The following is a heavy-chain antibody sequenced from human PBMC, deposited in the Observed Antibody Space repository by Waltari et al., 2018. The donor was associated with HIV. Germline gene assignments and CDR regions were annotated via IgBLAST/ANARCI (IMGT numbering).Heavy chain of an antibody. CDR1: GGSISSRSYS. D-gene: IGHD2-21*02. V-gene: IGHV4-39*01. Sequence: QLQLQESGPGLVKPSETLSLTCTVSGGSISSRSYSWGWIRQPPGKGLEWIGSIYYSGSTYYNPSLKSRVTISVDTSKNQFSLKLSSVTAADTAVYYCARERLVVTAPDIWGQGTMVTVSS. CDR3: ARERLVVTAPDI. J-gene: IGHJ3*02. CDR2: IYYSGST.